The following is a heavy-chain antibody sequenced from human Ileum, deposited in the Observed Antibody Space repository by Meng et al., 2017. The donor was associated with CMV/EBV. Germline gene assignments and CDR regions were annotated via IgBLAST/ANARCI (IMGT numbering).Heavy chain of an antibody. D-gene: IGHD1-1*01. J-gene: IGHJ4*02. CDR1: GCSIRRGAYY. CDR2: IYYSGST. V-gene: IGHV4-31*03. Sequence: PVSGCSIRRGAYYWSWIRQHPGKGLEWIGYIYYSGSTYYNPSLKSRVTISVDTSKNQFSLKLYSVTAADTAVYYCARNPEGTWVDYWGQGTLVTVSS. CDR3: ARNPEGTWVDY.